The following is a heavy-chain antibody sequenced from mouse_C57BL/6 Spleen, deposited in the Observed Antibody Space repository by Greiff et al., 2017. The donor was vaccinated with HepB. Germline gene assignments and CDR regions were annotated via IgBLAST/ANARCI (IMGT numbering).Heavy chain of an antibody. V-gene: IGHV1-80*01. CDR2: IYPGDGDT. D-gene: IGHD2-1*01. CDR1: GYAFSSYW. J-gene: IGHJ1*03. Sequence: QVQLQQSGAELVKPGASVKISCKASGYAFSSYWMNWVKQRPGKGLEWIGQIYPGDGDTNYNGKFKGKATLTADKSSSTAYMQLSSLTSEDSAVYFCARCGNYPYWYFDVWGTGTTVTVSS. CDR3: ARCGNYPYWYFDV.